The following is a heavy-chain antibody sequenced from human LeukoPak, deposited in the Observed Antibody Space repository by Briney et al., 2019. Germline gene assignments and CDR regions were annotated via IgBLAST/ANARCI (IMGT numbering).Heavy chain of an antibody. V-gene: IGHV4-59*01. J-gene: IGHJ4*02. CDR2: ISYSGST. D-gene: IGHD5-18*01. CDR3: ARGSSGYSYG. Sequence: NPSETLSLTCTVSGGSISSYYWSWIRQPPGKGLEWIGYISYSGSTNYTPSLKSRVTISVDTSKNQFSLKLSSVTAADTAVYYCARGSSGYSYGWGQGTLVTVSS. CDR1: GGSISSYY.